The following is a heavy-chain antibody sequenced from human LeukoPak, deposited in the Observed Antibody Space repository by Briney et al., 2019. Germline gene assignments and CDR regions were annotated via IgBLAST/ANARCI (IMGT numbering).Heavy chain of an antibody. J-gene: IGHJ4*02. V-gene: IGHV3-30*14. D-gene: IGHD6-13*01. CDR3: VKDRSSSSWYGDY. Sequence: PGGSLRLSCAASGFTFSSNFMHWVRLAPGKGLEWITVISHDGSIKNYADSVKGRFTISRDNSRNTLYLQMSSLRDEDTAVYYCVKDRSSSSWYGDYWGQGTLVTVSS. CDR2: ISHDGSIK. CDR1: GFTFSSNF.